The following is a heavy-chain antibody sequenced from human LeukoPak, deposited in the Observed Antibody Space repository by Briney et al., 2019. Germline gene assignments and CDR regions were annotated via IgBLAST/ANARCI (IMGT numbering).Heavy chain of an antibody. CDR2: IIPIFGTA. Sequence: SVKVSCKASGGTFSSYAISWVRQAPGQGLEWMGGIIPIFGTANYAQKFQGRVTITADESTSTAYMELGSPRSEDTAVYYCARARMYYDILTGYLPHYFDYWGQGTLVTVSS. D-gene: IGHD3-9*01. CDR1: GGTFSSYA. J-gene: IGHJ4*02. CDR3: ARARMYYDILTGYLPHYFDY. V-gene: IGHV1-69*13.